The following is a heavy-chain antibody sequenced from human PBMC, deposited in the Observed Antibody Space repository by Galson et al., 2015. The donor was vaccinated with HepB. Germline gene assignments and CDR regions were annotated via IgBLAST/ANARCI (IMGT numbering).Heavy chain of an antibody. CDR1: GFTFSSYA. Sequence: SLRLSCAASGFTFSSYAMHWVRQAPGKGLEWVAVISYDGSNKYHADPVEGRFTISRDKSKSTLYLQMNSLRADDTAVYYCARAAGGWLPDWGQGTLVTVSS. CDR2: ISYDGSNK. CDR3: ARAAGGWLPD. V-gene: IGHV3-30*04. J-gene: IGHJ4*02. D-gene: IGHD6-19*01.